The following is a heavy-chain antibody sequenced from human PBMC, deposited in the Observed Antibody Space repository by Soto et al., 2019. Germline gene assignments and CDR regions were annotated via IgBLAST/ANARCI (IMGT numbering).Heavy chain of an antibody. Sequence: SQTLSLTCAISGDSVSSNSAAWNWIRQSPSRGLEWLGRTYYRSKWYNDYAVSVKSRITTNPDTSKNQFSLQLNSVTPEDTAVYYCARDLLHNYYGSGSPFDYWGQGTLVTVSS. CDR3: ARDLLHNYYGSGSPFDY. V-gene: IGHV6-1*01. CDR1: GDSVSSNSAA. D-gene: IGHD3-10*01. CDR2: TYYRSKWYN. J-gene: IGHJ4*02.